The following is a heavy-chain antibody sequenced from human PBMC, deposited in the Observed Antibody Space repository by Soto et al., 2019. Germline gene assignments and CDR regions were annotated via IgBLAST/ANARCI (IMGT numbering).Heavy chain of an antibody. Sequence: QVQLVQSGAEVKKPGSSVKVSCKASGGTFSSYAISRVRQAPGQGLEWMGGIIPIFGTAHYAQKFQGRVTITAYESTSTAYMELSSLRSEDTAVYYCARHVPAAGYYYGMDVWGQGTTVTVSS. CDR2: IIPIFGTA. D-gene: IGHD2-2*01. V-gene: IGHV1-69*12. CDR3: ARHVPAAGYYYGMDV. CDR1: GGTFSSYA. J-gene: IGHJ6*02.